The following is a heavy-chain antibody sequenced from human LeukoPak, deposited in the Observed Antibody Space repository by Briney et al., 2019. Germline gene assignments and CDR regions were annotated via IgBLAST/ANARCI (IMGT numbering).Heavy chain of an antibody. CDR3: AREHEGYSYGYIDH. Sequence: SETLSLTCTVSGGSISSYYWSWIRQPPGKGLEWIGRIYTSGSSNYNPSLKSRVTMSVDMSKNQFSLKLRSVTAADTAVYYCAREHEGYSYGYIDHWGQGTLVTVSS. CDR2: IYTSGSS. CDR1: GGSISSYY. J-gene: IGHJ4*02. D-gene: IGHD5-18*01. V-gene: IGHV4-4*07.